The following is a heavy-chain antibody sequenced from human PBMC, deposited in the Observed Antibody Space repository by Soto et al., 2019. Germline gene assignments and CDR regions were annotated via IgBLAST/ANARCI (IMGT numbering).Heavy chain of an antibody. J-gene: IGHJ5*02. Sequence: PSETLSLTCTVSGGSVNSGNYYWSWIRQPPGKGLEWIGEINHSGSTNYNPSLKSRVTISVDTSKNQFSLKLSSVTAADTAVYYCARGSRTHNWFDPWGQGTLVTVSS. CDR3: ARGSRTHNWFDP. CDR1: GGSVNSGNYY. V-gene: IGHV4-39*07. CDR2: INHSGST.